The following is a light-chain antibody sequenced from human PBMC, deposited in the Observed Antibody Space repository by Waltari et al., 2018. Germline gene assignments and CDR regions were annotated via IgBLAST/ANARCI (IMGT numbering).Light chain of an antibody. V-gene: IGLV2-14*03. CDR3: SSYISSSTLEV. Sequence: QSALTQPASVSGSPGQSLTISCTGTSSDVCGSNYVSWYQQHPGKAPKLMIFDVSNRPSGVSNRFSGSKSGNTASLTISGLQAEDEADYYCSSYISSSTLEVFGGGTRLTVL. CDR2: DVS. CDR1: SSDVCGSNY. J-gene: IGLJ3*02.